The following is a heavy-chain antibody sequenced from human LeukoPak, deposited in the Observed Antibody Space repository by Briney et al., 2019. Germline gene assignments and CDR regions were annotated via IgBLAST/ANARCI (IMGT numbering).Heavy chain of an antibody. CDR2: ISSSSSYI. V-gene: IGHV3-21*04. D-gene: IGHD6-6*01. J-gene: IGHJ4*02. Sequence: GGSLRLSCAAAGFTFSSYSMNWVRQAPGKGLEWVSSISSSSSYIYYADSVKGRFTISRDNSKSTLYLQMNSLRAEDTAVYYCAKGSHSSSSGISIFDYWGQGALVTVSS. CDR3: AKGSHSSSSGISIFDY. CDR1: GFTFSSYS.